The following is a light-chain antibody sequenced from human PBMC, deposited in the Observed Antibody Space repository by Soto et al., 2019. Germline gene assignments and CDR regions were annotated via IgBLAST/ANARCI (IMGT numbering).Light chain of an antibody. V-gene: IGLV4-69*01. CDR3: QTWGTGLWV. J-gene: IGLJ3*02. Sequence: QLVLTQSPSASASLGASVKLTCTRSSGHSSYAIAWHQQQPEKGPRYLMKLNSDGSHSKGDGIPDRFSGSSSGAERYLTIASLQSEDEADYYCQTWGTGLWVFGGGTTLTVL. CDR2: LNSDGSH. CDR1: SGHSSYA.